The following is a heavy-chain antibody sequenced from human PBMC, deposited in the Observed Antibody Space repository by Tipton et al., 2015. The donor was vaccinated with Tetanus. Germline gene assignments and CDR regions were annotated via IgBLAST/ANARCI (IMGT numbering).Heavy chain of an antibody. J-gene: IGHJ4*02. CDR2: INHSGST. CDR3: ARGRGKIQLWLRGNFDY. V-gene: IGHV4-34*01. Sequence: TLSLTCTVSGGSISSYYWSWIRQPPGKGLEWIGEINHSGSTNYNPSLKSRVTISVDTSKNQFSLKLSSVTAADTAVYYCARGRGKIQLWLRGNFDYWGQGTLVTVSS. CDR1: GGSISSYY. D-gene: IGHD5-18*01.